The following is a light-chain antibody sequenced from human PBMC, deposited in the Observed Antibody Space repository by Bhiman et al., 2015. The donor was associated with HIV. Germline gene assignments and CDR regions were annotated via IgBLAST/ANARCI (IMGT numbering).Light chain of an antibody. CDR1: SSDVGDYNY. CDR2: AVT. Sequence: QSALTQPRSVSGSPGQSVTISCTGTSSDVGDYNYVSWYQQHPGKAPKLIVYAVTQRPSGVPDRFSGSKSGNTASLIISGLQAEDEADYYCSSLTSSLTYVFGTGTNVTVL. V-gene: IGLV2-11*01. J-gene: IGLJ1*01. CDR3: SSLTSSLTYV.